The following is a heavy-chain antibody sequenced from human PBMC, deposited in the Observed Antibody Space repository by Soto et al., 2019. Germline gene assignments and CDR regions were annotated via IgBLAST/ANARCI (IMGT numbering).Heavy chain of an antibody. CDR2: ISSDGSTI. D-gene: IGHD2-21*01. CDR1: EFTLSDYY. J-gene: IGHJ6*02. V-gene: IGHV3-11*01. CDR3: ARTHRDPYYYYYGLDV. Sequence: QVLLLESGGGLVKPGGSLRLSCAASEFTLSDYYMNWIRQAPGKGLEWVSYISSDGSTIYYADSVKGRFTISRDNAKNSLYLQMNSLRAEDTAVYYCARTHRDPYYYYYGLDVWGQGTTVTVSS.